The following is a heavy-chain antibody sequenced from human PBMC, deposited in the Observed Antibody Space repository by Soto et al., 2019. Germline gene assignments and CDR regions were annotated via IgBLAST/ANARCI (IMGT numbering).Heavy chain of an antibody. V-gene: IGHV2-5*01. CDR3: VHLEYNSRGGWYDP. D-gene: IGHD6-13*01. CDR1: GFSLSTSRMG. Sequence: SGPTLVNPTQTLTLTCTFSGFSLSTSRMGVGWIRQPPGKALEWLTLIYWNDDKRYSPSLKSRLTITKDTSKNQVVLTMTNMDPVDTATYYCVHLEYNSRGGWYDPWGHGTLVTVSS. CDR2: IYWNDDK. J-gene: IGHJ5*02.